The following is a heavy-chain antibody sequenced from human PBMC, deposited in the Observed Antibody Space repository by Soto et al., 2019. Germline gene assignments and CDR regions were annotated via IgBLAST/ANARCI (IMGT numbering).Heavy chain of an antibody. D-gene: IGHD6-13*01. Sequence: SVKVSCKASGGTFSSYAISWVRQAPGQGLEWMGGIIPIFGTANYAQKFQGRVTITADESTSTAYLELSSLRTEDTAVYYCAGRYSSPKYGMDVWGQGTTVTVSS. J-gene: IGHJ6*02. CDR2: IIPIFGTA. V-gene: IGHV1-69*13. CDR3: AGRYSSPKYGMDV. CDR1: GGTFSSYA.